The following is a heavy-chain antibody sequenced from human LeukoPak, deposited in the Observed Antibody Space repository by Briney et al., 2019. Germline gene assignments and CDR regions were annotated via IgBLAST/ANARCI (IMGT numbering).Heavy chain of an antibody. J-gene: IGHJ6*02. CDR3: ARTLARSYYDILTAGGYYYYYGMDV. V-gene: IGHV1-69*13. CDR2: IIPIFGTA. CDR1: GGTFSSYA. Sequence: ASVKVSCKASGGTFSSYAISWVRQAPGQGLEWMGGIIPIFGTANYAQKFQGRVTITADESTSTAYMELSSLRSEDTAVYYCARTLARSYYDILTAGGYYYYYGMDVWGQGTTVTVSS. D-gene: IGHD3-9*01.